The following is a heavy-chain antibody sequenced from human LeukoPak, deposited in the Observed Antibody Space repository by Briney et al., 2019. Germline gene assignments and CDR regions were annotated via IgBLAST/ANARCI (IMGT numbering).Heavy chain of an antibody. V-gene: IGHV3-23*01. J-gene: IGHJ4*02. Sequence: GGSLRLSCAASGFTFSSYAMTWVRQAPGKGLEWVSSISGSGDTTYYADSVKGRFTISRDNSKTTLYLEMHSLRVEDTAVYYCAKTFLEQWLVHYWGQGTLVTVSS. D-gene: IGHD6-19*01. CDR1: GFTFSSYA. CDR3: AKTFLEQWLVHY. CDR2: ISGSGDTT.